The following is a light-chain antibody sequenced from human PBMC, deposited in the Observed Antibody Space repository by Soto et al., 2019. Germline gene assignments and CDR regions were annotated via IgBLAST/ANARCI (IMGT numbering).Light chain of an antibody. Sequence: DIQMTHCPSTLSASVGDIVAITCRASQSISSWLAWYQQKPGKAPKLLIYKASSLESGVPSRFSGSGSGTEFTLTISSMQHDDFATYYCQQYRTFGQGTKVDIK. CDR1: QSISSW. J-gene: IGKJ1*01. CDR2: KAS. V-gene: IGKV1-5*03. CDR3: QQYRT.